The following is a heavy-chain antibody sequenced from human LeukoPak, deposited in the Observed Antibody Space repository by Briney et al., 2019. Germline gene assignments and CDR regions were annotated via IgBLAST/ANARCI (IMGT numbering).Heavy chain of an antibody. CDR1: GYTFTSYG. J-gene: IGHJ4*02. CDR2: ISAYNGNT. Sequence: ASVKVSCKASGYTFTSYGISWVRQAPGQGLEWMGWISAYNGNTNYAQKLQGRVTMTTDTSTSTAYMELRSLRSDDTAVYYCARDFRGPYTMVLSASGYFDYWGQGTLVTVSS. CDR3: ARDFRGPYTMVLSASGYFDY. V-gene: IGHV1-18*01. D-gene: IGHD3-10*01.